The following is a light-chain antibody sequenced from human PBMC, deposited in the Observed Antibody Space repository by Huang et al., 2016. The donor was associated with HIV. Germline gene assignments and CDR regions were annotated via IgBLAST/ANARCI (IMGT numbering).Light chain of an antibody. CDR2: DAS. J-gene: IGKJ1*01. V-gene: IGKV3-11*01. Sequence: EIVLTQSPATLSLSPGERATLSCRASQSVSNYLAWYQQTPGQAPRLLIYDASNRATGIPARFSGSGFGTDFTLTISSLEPEDFAVYYCQQRSNWPWTFGQGTKVEIK. CDR3: QQRSNWPWT. CDR1: QSVSNY.